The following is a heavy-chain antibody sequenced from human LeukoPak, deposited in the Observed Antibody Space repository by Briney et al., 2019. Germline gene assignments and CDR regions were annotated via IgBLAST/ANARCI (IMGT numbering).Heavy chain of an antibody. Sequence: PGGSLRLSCAASGFTFSSYSMNWVRQAPGKGLEWVSYISSSSSTIYYADSVKGRFTISRDNAKNSLYLQMNSLRAEDTAVYYCARSRSYGGFDYWGQGTLVTVSS. CDR1: GFTFSSYS. J-gene: IGHJ4*02. D-gene: IGHD1-26*01. CDR3: ARSRSYGGFDY. V-gene: IGHV3-48*01. CDR2: ISSSSSTI.